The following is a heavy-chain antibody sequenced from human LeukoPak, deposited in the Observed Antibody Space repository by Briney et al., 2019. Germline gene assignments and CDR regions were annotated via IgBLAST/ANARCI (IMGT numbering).Heavy chain of an antibody. J-gene: IGHJ4*02. CDR2: IKEDGSEK. D-gene: IGHD6-19*01. Sequence: GGSLRLSCAASEFTFSSYWMTWVRQAPGKGLEWVANIKEDGSEKYYEDSVKGRFTISRDNTKNLLYLEMNRLRAEDTAVYYCARYRLVWLPAPVFDYWGQGTLVTVSS. CDR3: ARYRLVWLPAPVFDY. V-gene: IGHV3-7*01. CDR1: EFTFSSYW.